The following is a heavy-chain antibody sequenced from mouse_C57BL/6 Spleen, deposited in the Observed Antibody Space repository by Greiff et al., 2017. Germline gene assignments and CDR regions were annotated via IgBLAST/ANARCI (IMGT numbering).Heavy chain of an antibody. V-gene: IGHV1-53*01. D-gene: IGHD1-1*01. CDR2: INPSNGGT. J-gene: IGHJ2*01. CDR3: ARERDYYGSSSYYFDY. Sequence: QVQLQQPGTELVKPGASVKLSCKASGYTFTSYWMHWVKQRPGQGLEWIGNINPSNGGTNYNEKFKSKATLTVDKSSSTAYIQLSSLTSEDSAVYYCARERDYYGSSSYYFDYWGQGTTLTVSS. CDR1: GYTFTSYW.